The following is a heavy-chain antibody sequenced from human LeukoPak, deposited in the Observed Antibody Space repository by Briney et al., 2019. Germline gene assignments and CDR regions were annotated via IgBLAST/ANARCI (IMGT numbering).Heavy chain of an antibody. CDR2: IYYSGST. J-gene: IGHJ3*02. CDR1: SGSISSYY. Sequence: PSETLSLTCTVSSGSISSYYWSWIRQPPGKGLEWIGYIYYSGSTNYNPSLKSRVTISVDTSKNQFSLKLSSVTAADTAVYYCARQAYCGGDCYPDFDIWGQGTMVTVSS. CDR3: ARQAYCGGDCYPDFDI. D-gene: IGHD2-21*02. V-gene: IGHV4-59*08.